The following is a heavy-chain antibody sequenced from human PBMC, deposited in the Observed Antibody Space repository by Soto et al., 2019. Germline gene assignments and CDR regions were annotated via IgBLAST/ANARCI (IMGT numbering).Heavy chain of an antibody. Sequence: QVQLVESGGDVVQPGRSLRLSCEASGFIFNNYGMHWVRQAPGKGLEWVAHISYDGSNEHYVDSVKGRFTISRDNSKKRVYLQMNSLRAEDAAVYYCAKDTYYRDSSGYYVFDYWGQGTLVTVSS. CDR2: ISYDGSNE. CDR3: AKDTYYRDSSGYYVFDY. J-gene: IGHJ4*02. D-gene: IGHD3-22*01. V-gene: IGHV3-30*18. CDR1: GFIFNNYG.